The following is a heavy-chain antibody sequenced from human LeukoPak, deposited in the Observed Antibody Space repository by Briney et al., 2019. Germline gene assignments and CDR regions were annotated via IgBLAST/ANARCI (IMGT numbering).Heavy chain of an antibody. CDR1: GGSFSGYY. CDR2: IYYSGST. J-gene: IGHJ4*02. D-gene: IGHD1-26*01. Sequence: SETLSLTCAVYGGSFSGYYWSWIRQPPGKGLEWIGSIYYSGSTYYNPSLKSRVTISVDTSKNQFSLKLSSVTAADTAVYYCARVVGSYLYYFDYWGQGTLVTVSS. V-gene: IGHV4-34*01. CDR3: ARVVGSYLYYFDY.